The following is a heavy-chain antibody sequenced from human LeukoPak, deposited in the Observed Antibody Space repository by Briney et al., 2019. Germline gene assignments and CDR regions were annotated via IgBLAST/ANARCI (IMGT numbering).Heavy chain of an antibody. V-gene: IGHV3-74*01. Sequence: GGSLRLSCAASGFTFSDYSMNWVRQAPGKGLVWVSRINSDGSTTIYADSVKGRFTISRDNAKNTLYLQMNSLRAEDTAVYFCASGPTGFAWGQGTLVTVSS. CDR3: ASGPTGFA. CDR2: INSDGSTT. J-gene: IGHJ5*02. D-gene: IGHD1-14*01. CDR1: GFTFSDYS.